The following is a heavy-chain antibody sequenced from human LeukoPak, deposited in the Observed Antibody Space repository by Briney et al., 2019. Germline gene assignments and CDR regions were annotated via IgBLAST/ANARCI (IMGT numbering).Heavy chain of an antibody. V-gene: IGHV3-23*01. J-gene: IGHJ4*02. CDR2: ISDSGGST. CDR1: GITLSNYG. CDR3: AKRGVVIRVILVGFHKEAYYFES. Sequence: GGSLRLSCAVSGITLSNYGMSWVRQAPGKELEWVAGISDSGGSTKYADSVKGRFTISRDNPKNTLFLQMNSLRAEDTAVYFCAKRGVVIRVILVGFHKEAYYFESWGQGALVTVSS. D-gene: IGHD3/OR15-3a*01.